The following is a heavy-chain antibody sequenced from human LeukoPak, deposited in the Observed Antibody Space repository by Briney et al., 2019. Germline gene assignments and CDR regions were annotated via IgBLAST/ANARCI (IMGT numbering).Heavy chain of an antibody. CDR3: AKEGGLWFGEPFDY. V-gene: IGHV3-23*01. CDR2: ISGSGGST. J-gene: IGHJ4*02. CDR1: GDSISSSY. D-gene: IGHD3-10*01. Sequence: ETLSLTCTVSGDSISSSYWNWIRQAPGKGLEWVSAISGSGGSTYYADSVKGRFTISRDNSKNTLYLQMNSLRAEDTAVYYCAKEGGLWFGEPFDYWGQGTLVTVSS.